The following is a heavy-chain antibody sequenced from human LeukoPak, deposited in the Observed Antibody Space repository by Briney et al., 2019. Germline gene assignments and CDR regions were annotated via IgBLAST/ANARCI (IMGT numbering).Heavy chain of an antibody. D-gene: IGHD3-3*01. J-gene: IGHJ4*02. Sequence: SETLSLTCAVYGGSFSGYYWSWIRQPPGKGLEWIGEINHSGSTNYNPSLKSRVTISVDTSKNQFSLKLSSVTAADTAVYYCATHYDFRSGYRGYFDYWGQGTLVTVSS. V-gene: IGHV4-34*01. CDR1: GGSFSGYY. CDR2: INHSGST. CDR3: ATHYDFRSGYRGYFDY.